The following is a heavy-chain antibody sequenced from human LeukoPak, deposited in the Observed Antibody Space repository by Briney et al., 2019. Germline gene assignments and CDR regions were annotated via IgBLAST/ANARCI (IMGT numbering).Heavy chain of an antibody. V-gene: IGHV4-59*08. CDR3: ARQGSGGRAFDI. D-gene: IGHD1-26*01. J-gene: IGHJ3*02. CDR1: GGSISSYY. Sequence: SETLSLTCIVSGGSISSYYWSWIRQPPGKGLEWLGYIYSSGSTNSNPSLKSRVTISVDTSKSQFSLKMTSVTAADTAVYYCARQGSGGRAFDIWGQGTMVTVSS. CDR2: IYSSGST.